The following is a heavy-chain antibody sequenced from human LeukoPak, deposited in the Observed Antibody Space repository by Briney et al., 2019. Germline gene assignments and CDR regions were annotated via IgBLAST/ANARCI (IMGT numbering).Heavy chain of an antibody. V-gene: IGHV4-34*01. CDR1: GGSFSGYY. D-gene: IGHD6-13*01. CDR2: INHSGST. J-gene: IGHJ4*02. Sequence: SETLSLTCAVYGGSFSGYYWSWIREPPGKGLEWIGEINHSGSTNYNPSLKSRVTISVDTTKNQYSLKLSSVTAADTAVYYCARQEYSSSWRYFDYWGQGTLVTVSS. CDR3: ARQEYSSSWRYFDY.